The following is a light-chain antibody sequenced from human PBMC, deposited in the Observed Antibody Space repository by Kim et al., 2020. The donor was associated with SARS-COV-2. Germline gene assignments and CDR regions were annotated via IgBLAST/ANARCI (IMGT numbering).Light chain of an antibody. V-gene: IGLV1-51*01. J-gene: IGLJ6*01. CDR3: ATWDTPLATLL. Sequence: GQKVTISCSGSASNIGTNPVSWYRHLPGTAPRILIYDTKKRPSGISDRFSASKSGSSATLDITGLQTEDEADFYCATWDTPLATLLFGGGTKVTVL. CDR2: DTK. CDR1: ASNIGTNP.